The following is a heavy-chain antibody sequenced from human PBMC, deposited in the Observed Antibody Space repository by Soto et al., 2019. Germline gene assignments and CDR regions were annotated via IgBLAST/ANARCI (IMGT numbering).Heavy chain of an antibody. V-gene: IGHV4-39*01. D-gene: IGHD3-3*01. CDR2: IYYSGST. Sequence: PSETLSLTCTVSGGSISSSSYYWGWIRQPPGKGLEWIGSIYYSGSTYYNPSLKSRVTISVDTSKNQFSLKLGSVTAADTAVYYCARHFGVVILNFDYWGQGTLVTVSS. CDR1: GGSISSSSYY. J-gene: IGHJ4*02. CDR3: ARHFGVVILNFDY.